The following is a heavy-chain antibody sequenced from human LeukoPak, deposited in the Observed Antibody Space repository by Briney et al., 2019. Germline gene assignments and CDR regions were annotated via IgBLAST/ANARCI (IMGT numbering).Heavy chain of an antibody. CDR1: GFTFSSYG. D-gene: IGHD6-6*01. Sequence: PGGSLRLSCAASGFTFSSYGMHWVRQAPGKGLEWVAFIRYDGSNKYYADSVKGRFTISRDNSKNTLYLQMNSLRAEDTAVYYCARDDKQLAGVDYWGQGTLVTVSS. CDR2: IRYDGSNK. J-gene: IGHJ4*02. V-gene: IGHV3-30*02. CDR3: ARDDKQLAGVDY.